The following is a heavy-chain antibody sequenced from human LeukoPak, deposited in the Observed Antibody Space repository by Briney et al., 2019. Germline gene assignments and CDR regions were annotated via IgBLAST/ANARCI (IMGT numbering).Heavy chain of an antibody. V-gene: IGHV4-4*07. J-gene: IGHJ5*02. CDR3: ARDVRYASGWSTPEA. D-gene: IGHD6-19*01. Sequence: SETLSLTCTVSGGSIINHYWSWIRQPAGKGLEWIGRIYSSGSANYSPSLKSRVSMSIDTSNNHFSLNLTSVTAADTALYFCARDVRYASGWSTPEAWGQGTLVTVSS. CDR1: GGSIINHY. CDR2: IYSSGSA.